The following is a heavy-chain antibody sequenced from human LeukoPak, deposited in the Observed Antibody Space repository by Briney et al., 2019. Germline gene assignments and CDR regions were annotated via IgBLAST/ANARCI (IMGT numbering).Heavy chain of an antibody. D-gene: IGHD6-6*01. CDR2: INPNSGGT. CDR3: ASGPVGYSSSHEIDY. J-gene: IGHJ4*02. V-gene: IGHV1-2*02. Sequence: ASVKVSCKASGHTFTGYYMHWVRQAPGQGLEWMGWINPNSGGTNYAQKFQGRVTMTRDTSISTAYMELSRLRSDDTAVYYCASGPVGYSSSHEIDYWGQGTLVTVSS. CDR1: GHTFTGYY.